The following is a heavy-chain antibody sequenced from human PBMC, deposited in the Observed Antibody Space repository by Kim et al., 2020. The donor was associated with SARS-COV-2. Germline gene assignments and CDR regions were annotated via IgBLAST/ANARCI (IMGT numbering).Heavy chain of an antibody. V-gene: IGHV4-31*01. J-gene: IGHJ5*02. CDR3: ARAMVITIFGVVIVNWLDP. CDR2: FYYSEST. CDR1: GGSISSGGYY. D-gene: IGHD3-3*01. Sequence: SETLSLTCTVSGGSISSGGYYWSWIRQHPGKGLEWIGYFYYSESTYYNPSLKSLVTISVDTSKNQFPLKLSSVTAADTAVYYCARAMVITIFGVVIVNWLDPWGEKTLVTVSP.